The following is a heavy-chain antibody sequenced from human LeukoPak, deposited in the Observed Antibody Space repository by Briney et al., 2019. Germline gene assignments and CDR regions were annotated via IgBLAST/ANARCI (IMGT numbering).Heavy chain of an antibody. D-gene: IGHD6-19*01. Sequence: SQTLSLTCAVSGDSVSSNSVAWNCIRQSPGMGLEWLGRTYYRSKCYNDYALSVKSRISINPATSKKQFTLQLNSVTPEDTAVYYCARSYSSGWDFESWGQGTLVTV. V-gene: IGHV6-1*01. CDR3: ARSYSSGWDFES. CDR1: GDSVSSNSVA. J-gene: IGHJ4*02. CDR2: TYYRSKCYN.